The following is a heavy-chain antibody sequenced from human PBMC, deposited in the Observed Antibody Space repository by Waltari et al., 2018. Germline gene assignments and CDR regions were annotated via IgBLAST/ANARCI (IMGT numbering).Heavy chain of an antibody. CDR1: GFTVSTKY. J-gene: IGHJ4*02. Sequence: EVQLVESGGGLIQPGGSLRLSCAASGFTVSTKYMSWVRQAPGKGLEWVSFIFGGGTPNYPGSVMARFTISRDNSENSLSLQMNILRADDTAVYYCTRHNYYGSGSYYFDYWGQGTLVTVSS. CDR2: IFGGGTP. V-gene: IGHV3-53*01. D-gene: IGHD3-10*01. CDR3: TRHNYYGSGSYYFDY.